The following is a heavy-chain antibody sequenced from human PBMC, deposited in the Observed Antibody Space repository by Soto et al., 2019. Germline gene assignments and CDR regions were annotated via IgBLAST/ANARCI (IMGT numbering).Heavy chain of an antibody. Sequence: GGSLRLSCAASGFPFSSYAMHWVRQAPGKGLEWVAVISYDGSNKYYADSVKGRFTISRDNSKNTLYLQMNSLRAEDTAVYFGVSGPFDYWGQGALVTVSS. V-gene: IGHV3-30-3*01. CDR2: ISYDGSNK. CDR1: GFPFSSYA. J-gene: IGHJ4*02. CDR3: VSGPFDY. D-gene: IGHD1-26*01.